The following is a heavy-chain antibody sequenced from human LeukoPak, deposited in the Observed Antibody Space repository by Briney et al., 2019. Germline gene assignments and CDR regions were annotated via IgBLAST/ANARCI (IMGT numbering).Heavy chain of an antibody. D-gene: IGHD4-11*01. Sequence: PGGSLRLSCAASGFTFSSYWMHWVRQAPGKGLVWVSRINSDGSSTSYADSVKGRFTISRDNAKNTLYLQMNSLRAEDTAVYYCARASDGYSNYYYYYYMDVWGKGTTVTVSS. V-gene: IGHV3-74*01. J-gene: IGHJ6*03. CDR3: ARASDGYSNYYYYYYMDV. CDR1: GFTFSSYW. CDR2: INSDGSST.